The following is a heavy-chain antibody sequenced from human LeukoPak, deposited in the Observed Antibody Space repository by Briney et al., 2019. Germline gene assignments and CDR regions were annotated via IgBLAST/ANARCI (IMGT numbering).Heavy chain of an antibody. J-gene: IGHJ4*02. CDR2: ISSSDRTI. V-gene: IGHV3-11*04. CDR1: GFTFRDYD. Sequence: PGGSLRLSCAASGFTFRDYDMTWIRQAPGKGLEWVSYISSSDRTIYNAESVKGRFSISRDNAKNSLYLQMDNLRVEDTAMYYCARYGIVGATYFDYWGQGTLVIVSS. CDR3: ARYGIVGATYFDY. D-gene: IGHD1-26*01.